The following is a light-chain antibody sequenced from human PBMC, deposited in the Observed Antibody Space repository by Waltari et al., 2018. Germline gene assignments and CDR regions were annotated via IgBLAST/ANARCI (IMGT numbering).Light chain of an antibody. J-gene: IGLJ3*02. CDR3: QTWDTRTTRV. CDR1: ELKCRY. V-gene: IGLV3-1*01. Sequence: SYAVTQPPSVSVSPGQTASITCSGAELKCRYAYWYQHKPGQSPILLIFQDTKRPSGIPDRFSGFISGNTATLTVSETQAMDEADYYCQTWDTRTTRVFGTGTKLTVL. CDR2: QDT.